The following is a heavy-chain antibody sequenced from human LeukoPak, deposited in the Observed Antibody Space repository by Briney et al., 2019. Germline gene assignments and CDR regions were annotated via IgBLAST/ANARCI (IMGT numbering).Heavy chain of an antibody. CDR2: IKSKTDSGIT. CDR1: GFTFTSYT. Sequence: PGGSLRLSCAASGFTFTSYTMNWVRQAPGKGLEWVGRIKSKTDSGITDYAAPLNGRITISRDDSKNTLYLQMNSLKPEDTAVYYCTTMTTVTPRFHPNDYYYYMDVWGKGTTVTVSS. V-gene: IGHV3-15*01. CDR3: TTMTTVTPRFHPNDYYYYMDV. J-gene: IGHJ6*03. D-gene: IGHD4-17*01.